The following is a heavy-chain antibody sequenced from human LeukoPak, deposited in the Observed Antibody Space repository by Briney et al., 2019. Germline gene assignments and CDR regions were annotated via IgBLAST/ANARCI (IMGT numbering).Heavy chain of an antibody. CDR3: ARDHRGYGND. Sequence: GASVKVSCKASGYTFTGYYMHWVRQAPGQGLEWMGRINPNSGGTNYAQKFQGRVTMTRDTSISTVYMELGRLRSDDTAVYYCARDHRGYGNDWGQGTLVTVSS. J-gene: IGHJ4*02. CDR2: INPNSGGT. D-gene: IGHD4-23*01. V-gene: IGHV1-2*06. CDR1: GYTFTGYY.